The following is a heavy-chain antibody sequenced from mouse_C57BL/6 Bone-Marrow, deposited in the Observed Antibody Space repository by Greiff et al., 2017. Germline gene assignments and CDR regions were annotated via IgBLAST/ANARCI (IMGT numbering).Heavy chain of an antibody. D-gene: IGHD2-4*01. CDR2: ISSGSSTI. CDR3: AICYYYNEGPWFAY. J-gene: IGHJ3*01. Sequence: EVKLVESGGGLVKPGGSLTLTCAASGFTFSDYGIYWVRQAPEKELVWVAYISSGSSTIYYADSVKGRFNISRDNAKNNLFLQMTSLRSEDTAMYYCAICYYYNEGPWFAYWGQGTLVTVSA. V-gene: IGHV5-17*01. CDR1: GFTFSDYG.